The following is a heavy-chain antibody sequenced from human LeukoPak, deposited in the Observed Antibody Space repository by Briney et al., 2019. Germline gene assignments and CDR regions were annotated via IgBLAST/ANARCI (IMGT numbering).Heavy chain of an antibody. J-gene: IGHJ4*02. CDR1: GFTFSSYG. V-gene: IGHV3-33*01. CDR3: ARERDIVVVPAAILRY. D-gene: IGHD2-2*01. Sequence: GGSLRLSCAASGFTFSSYGMNWVRQAPGKGLEWVAVIWYDGSNKYYADSVKGRFTISRDNSENTLYLQMNSLRAEDTAVYYCARERDIVVVPAAILRYWGQGTLVTVSS. CDR2: IWYDGSNK.